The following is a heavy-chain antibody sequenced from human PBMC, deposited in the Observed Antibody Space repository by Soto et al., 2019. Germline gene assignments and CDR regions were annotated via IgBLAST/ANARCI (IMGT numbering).Heavy chain of an antibody. CDR1: GGTFSSYA. CDR2: IIPIFGTA. V-gene: IGHV1-69*06. Sequence: GASVKVSCKASGGTFSSYAISWVRQAPGQGLEWMGGIIPIFGTANYAQKFQGRVTITADKSTSTAYMELSSLRSEDTAVYYCARSPWSAPPSLIFDYWGQGTLVTVS. D-gene: IGHD3-3*01. J-gene: IGHJ4*02. CDR3: ARSPWSAPPSLIFDY.